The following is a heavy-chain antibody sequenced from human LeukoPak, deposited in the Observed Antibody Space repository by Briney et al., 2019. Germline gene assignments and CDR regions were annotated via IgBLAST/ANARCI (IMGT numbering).Heavy chain of an antibody. Sequence: GGSLRLSCAASGFTFSSYAMYWVRQAPGKGLEWVSGLSAGGDFTYYADSVKGRFTISRDNSKNTLCMEMNSLRVEDTAVYYXXXXGXWXGPPFWGQGTLVTV. D-gene: IGHD5-12*01. CDR2: LSAGGDFT. CDR3: XXXGXWXGPPF. V-gene: IGHV3-23*01. CDR1: GFTFSSYA. J-gene: IGHJ4*02.